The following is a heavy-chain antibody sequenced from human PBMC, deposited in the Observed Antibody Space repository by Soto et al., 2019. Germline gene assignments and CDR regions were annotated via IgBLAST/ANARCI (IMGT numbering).Heavy chain of an antibody. D-gene: IGHD3-3*01. CDR3: ARVAHDFWGGFPPHGDYYYYYMDV. V-gene: IGHV4-59*01. CDR1: GGSISSYY. Sequence: SETLSLTCTVSGGSISSYYWSWIRQPPGKGLEWIGYIYYSGSTNYNPSLKSRVTISVDTSKNQFSLKLSSVTAADTAVYYCARVAHDFWGGFPPHGDYYYYYMDVWGKGTTVTVSS. J-gene: IGHJ6*03. CDR2: IYYSGST.